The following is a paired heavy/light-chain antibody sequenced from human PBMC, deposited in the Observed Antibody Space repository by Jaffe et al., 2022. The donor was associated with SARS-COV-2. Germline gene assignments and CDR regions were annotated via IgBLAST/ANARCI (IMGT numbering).Heavy chain of an antibody. CDR1: GGSISDYF. D-gene: IGHD3-9*01. J-gene: IGHJ6*03. V-gene: IGHV4-59*01. CDR3: ARLDLGTGWTYYYMDV. CDR2: IYYSGST. Sequence: QVQLQESGPGLVKPSETLSLTCTVSGGSISDYFWSWIRQPPGKGLEWIGYIYYSGSTTYNPSLKSRVTMSVDMSKNQFSLKLNSVTAADTAVYYCARLDLGTGWTYYYMDVWGKGTTVTVSS.
Light chain of an antibody. J-gene: IGLJ2*01. CDR1: SSNIGSND. CDR3: AAWDDNLSGLVV. CDR2: RNN. Sequence: QSVLTQPPSASGTPGQRVTMSCSGSSSNIGSNDVYWYQQFPGTAPKLLIYRNNQRPSGVPDRFSGSKSGTSASLAISGLRSEDEANYYCAAWDDNLSGLVVFGGGTRLTVL. V-gene: IGLV1-47*01.